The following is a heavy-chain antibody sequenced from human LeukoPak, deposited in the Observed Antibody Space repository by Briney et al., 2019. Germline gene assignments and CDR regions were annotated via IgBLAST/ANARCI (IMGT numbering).Heavy chain of an antibody. J-gene: IGHJ3*02. V-gene: IGHV4-59*12. CDR2: IYYSGST. CDR1: GGSISSYY. D-gene: IGHD2-2*01. Sequence: SETLSLTCTVSGGSISSYYWSWIRQPPGKGLEWIGYIYYSGSTNYNPSLKSRVTISVDKSKNQFSLKLSSVTAADTAVYYCAREGSVVVPAAGGAFYIWGQGTMVTVSS. CDR3: AREGSVVVPAAGGAFYI.